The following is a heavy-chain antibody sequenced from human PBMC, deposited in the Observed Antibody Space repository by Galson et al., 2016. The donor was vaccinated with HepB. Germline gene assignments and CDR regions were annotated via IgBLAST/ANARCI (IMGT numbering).Heavy chain of an antibody. CDR2: ISRSGDST. CDR3: VQGSTAPAV. D-gene: IGHD2-2*01. V-gene: IGHV3-23*01. J-gene: IGHJ6*04. CDR1: GFTFNNYG. Sequence: SLRLSCAASGFTFNNYGMTWVRQAPGKGLEVVSSISRSGDSTDYADSVKGRLIISRDNTKNTLSLQMNSLTADDTAIYYCVQGSTAPAVWGKGTTVTVSS.